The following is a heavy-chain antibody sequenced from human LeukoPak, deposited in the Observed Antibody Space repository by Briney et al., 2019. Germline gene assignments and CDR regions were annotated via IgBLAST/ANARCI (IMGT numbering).Heavy chain of an antibody. CDR3: AKEGYYDSSGYYSYYFDY. CDR2: ISGSGGST. Sequence: GGSLRLSCAASGFTFSSYAMSWVRQAPGKGLEWVSGISGSGGSTYYADSVKGRFTISRDNSKNTLYLQMNSLRAEDTAVYYCAKEGYYDSSGYYSYYFDYWGQGTLVTVSS. D-gene: IGHD3-22*01. J-gene: IGHJ4*02. V-gene: IGHV3-23*01. CDR1: GFTFSSYA.